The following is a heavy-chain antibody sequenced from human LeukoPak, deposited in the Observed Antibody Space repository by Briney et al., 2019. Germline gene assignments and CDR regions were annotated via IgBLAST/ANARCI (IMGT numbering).Heavy chain of an antibody. CDR2: ISNGGSTT. CDR1: GFTFSRYE. J-gene: IGHJ6*02. CDR3: ARVSNYDYYYAMDV. Sequence: PGGSLRLSCAASGFTFSRYEMNWVRQGPGKGLEWVSYISNGGSTTYYADSVKGRFTISRDDAKNSLYLQMNSLRAEDTAVYYCARVSNYDYYYAMDVWGQGTTVTVSS. V-gene: IGHV3-48*03. D-gene: IGHD4-11*01.